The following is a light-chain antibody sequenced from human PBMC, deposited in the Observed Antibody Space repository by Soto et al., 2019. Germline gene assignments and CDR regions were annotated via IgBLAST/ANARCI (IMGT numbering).Light chain of an antibody. J-gene: IGKJ2*01. Sequence: DIQMTQSPSSLSESVGERVTITCRASQTISSYLNWYQQKPGKAPKLLIFAASSLQSGVPSRFSGSGSGTDFTLTISSLQPEDFATYYCQQSYSIPYIFGQGTKLEIK. CDR2: AAS. CDR3: QQSYSIPYI. V-gene: IGKV1-39*01. CDR1: QTISSY.